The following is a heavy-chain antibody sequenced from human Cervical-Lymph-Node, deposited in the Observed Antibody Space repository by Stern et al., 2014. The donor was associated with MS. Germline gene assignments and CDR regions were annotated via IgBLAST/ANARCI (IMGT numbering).Heavy chain of an antibody. CDR3: ARGHIPYAYNYLFDY. V-gene: IGHV3-33*01. J-gene: IGHJ4*02. CDR2: AWYDGSTA. CDR1: GFTFSSYG. D-gene: IGHD5-24*01. Sequence: VQLVESGGGVVQPGTSLRLSCAASGFTFSSYGMHWVRQAPGKGLEWVALAWYDGSTAYYTNSVKGRFTISRDNPKNTLSLQMNSLTAEDTAVYYCARGHIPYAYNYLFDYWGQGTLVTVSS.